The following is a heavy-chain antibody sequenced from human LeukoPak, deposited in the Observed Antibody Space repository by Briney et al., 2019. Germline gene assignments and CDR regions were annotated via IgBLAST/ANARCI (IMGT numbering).Heavy chain of an antibody. J-gene: IGHJ5*02. V-gene: IGHV4-59*01. CDR3: ARVDGWLVRRQNWFDP. D-gene: IGHD6-19*01. CDR1: GGSISSYY. Sequence: SETLSLTCTVSGGSISSYYWSWIRQPPGKGLEWIGYIYYSGSTNYNPSLKSRVTISVDTSKNQFSLKLSSVTAADTAVYYCARVDGWLVRRQNWFDPWGQGTLVTVSS. CDR2: IYYSGST.